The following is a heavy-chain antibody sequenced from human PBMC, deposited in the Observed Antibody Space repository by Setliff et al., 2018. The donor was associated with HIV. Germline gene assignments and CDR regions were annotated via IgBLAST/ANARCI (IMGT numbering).Heavy chain of an antibody. J-gene: IGHJ5*02. V-gene: IGHV3-7*03. CDR3: AREVMVVATNWFDP. CDR2: IKQDGSEK. D-gene: IGHD2-15*01. CDR1: GFIFSSYW. Sequence: GESLKISCAASGFIFSSYWMSWVRQAPGKGLEWVANIKQDGSEKYYVDSVKGRFTISRDNAKNSLYLQMNSLRAEDTAVYYCAREVMVVATNWFDPWGQGTLVTVSS.